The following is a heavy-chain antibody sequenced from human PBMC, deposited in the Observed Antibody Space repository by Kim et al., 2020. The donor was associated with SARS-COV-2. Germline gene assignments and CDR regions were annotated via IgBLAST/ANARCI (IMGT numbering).Heavy chain of an antibody. J-gene: IGHJ5*02. CDR3: ARLEYSSSSRLFDP. CDR1: GGSVSSSNYY. Sequence: SETLSLTCTVSGGSVSSSNYYWGWIRQPPGKGLEWIGNIYYTGDTYYNPSLKSRVTISVDTPKNHFSLKLRSLTAADTAVYYCARLEYSSSSRLFDPWGQGTLVAVSS. CDR2: IYYTGDT. D-gene: IGHD6-6*01. V-gene: IGHV4-39*02.